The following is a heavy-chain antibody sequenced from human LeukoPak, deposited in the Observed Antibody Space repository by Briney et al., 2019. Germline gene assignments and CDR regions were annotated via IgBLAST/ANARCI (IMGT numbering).Heavy chain of an antibody. CDR2: ISAYNGNT. CDR1: GYSFTSYG. D-gene: IGHD1-26*01. V-gene: IGHV1-18*01. J-gene: IGHJ4*02. Sequence: ASVKVSCKASGYSFTSYGISWLRQAPGQGLEWMGWISAYNGNTNYAQKLQGRVTMTTDTSTSTAYMELSRLRSDDTAVYYCARDPSGSYYDYWGQGTLVTVSS. CDR3: ARDPSGSYYDY.